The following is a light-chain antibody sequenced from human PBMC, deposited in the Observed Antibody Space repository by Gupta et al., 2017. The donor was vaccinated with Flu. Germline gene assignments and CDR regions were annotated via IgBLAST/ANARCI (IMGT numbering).Light chain of an antibody. Sequence: SSDVGAYNYVSWYQQYPGKAPKLIIYEVTNRPSGVSNRFSASKSGNTASLTTSGLQAEDEADFYCSSYTSSTTPVLFGGGTKLTVL. CDR1: SSDVGAYNY. CDR2: EVT. CDR3: SSYTSSTTPVL. J-gene: IGLJ2*01. V-gene: IGLV2-14*01.